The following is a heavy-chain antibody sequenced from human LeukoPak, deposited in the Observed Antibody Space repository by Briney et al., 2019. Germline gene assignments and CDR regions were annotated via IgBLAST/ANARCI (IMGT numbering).Heavy chain of an antibody. D-gene: IGHD6-13*01. J-gene: IGHJ4*02. Sequence: ASVKVSCKAPEYIFTSYYMHWVRQAPGQGLEWLGIIHPSGGSTSYAQKFQGRVTMTRDTSTSTVYMELSSLRSEDTAVYYCARGQQQLVDYWGQGTLVTVFS. V-gene: IGHV1-46*01. CDR2: IHPSGGST. CDR1: EYIFTSYY. CDR3: ARGQQQLVDY.